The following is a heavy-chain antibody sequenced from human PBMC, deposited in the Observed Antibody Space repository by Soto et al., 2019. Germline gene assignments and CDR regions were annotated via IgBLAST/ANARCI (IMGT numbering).Heavy chain of an antibody. V-gene: IGHV1-2*04. J-gene: IGHJ6*03. CDR2: INPNSGGT. D-gene: IGHD6-19*01. Sequence: GASVKVSCKASGYTFTGYYMHWVRQAPGQGLEWMGWINPNSGGTNYAQKFQGWVTMTRDTSISTAYMELSRLRSDDTAVYYCAREIAVAGPGYYYYMDVWGKGTTVTVSS. CDR1: GYTFTGYY. CDR3: AREIAVAGPGYYYYMDV.